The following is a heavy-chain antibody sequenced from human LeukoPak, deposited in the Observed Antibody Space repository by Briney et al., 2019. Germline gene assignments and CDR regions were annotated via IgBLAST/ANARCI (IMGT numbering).Heavy chain of an antibody. D-gene: IGHD6-13*01. Sequence: SETLSLTCAVYGGSFSGYYWSWIRQPPGKGLEWIGEINHSGSTNYNPSLKSRVSISVDTSKNQFSLKLSSVTAADTAVYYCASKEQQLVRWGQGTLVTVSS. J-gene: IGHJ4*02. CDR3: ASKEQQLVR. CDR1: GGSFSGYY. CDR2: INHSGST. V-gene: IGHV4-34*01.